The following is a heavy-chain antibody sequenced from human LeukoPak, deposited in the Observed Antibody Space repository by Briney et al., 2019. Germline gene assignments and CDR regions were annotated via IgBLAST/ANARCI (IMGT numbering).Heavy chain of an antibody. D-gene: IGHD2-15*01. CDR2: ISSSSSTI. Sequence: GGSLRLSCATSGFIFSTYSLNWVRQAPGKGLEWVSYISSSSSTIYYADSVKGRFTISRDNAKNSLYLQMNSLRDEDTAVYYCARARASGRSGFDYWGQGTLVTVSS. J-gene: IGHJ4*02. V-gene: IGHV3-48*02. CDR1: GFIFSTYS. CDR3: ARARASGRSGFDY.